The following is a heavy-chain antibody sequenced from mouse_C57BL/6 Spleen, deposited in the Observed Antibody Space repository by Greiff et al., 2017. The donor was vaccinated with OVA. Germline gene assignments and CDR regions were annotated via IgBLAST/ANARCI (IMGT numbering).Heavy chain of an antibody. D-gene: IGHD2-14*01. CDR1: GYTFTDYE. V-gene: IGHV1-15*01. CDR2: IDPETGGT. Sequence: VKLVESGAELVRPGASVTLSCKASGYTFTDYEMHWVKQTPVHGLEWIGAIDPETGGTAYNQKFKGKAILTADKSSSTAYMELRSLTSEDSAVYYCTRGGTTEGGNGNWGQGTTLTVSS. CDR3: TRGGTTEGGNGN. J-gene: IGHJ2*01.